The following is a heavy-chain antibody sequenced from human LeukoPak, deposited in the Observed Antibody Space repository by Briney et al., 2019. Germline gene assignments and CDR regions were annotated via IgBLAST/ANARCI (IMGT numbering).Heavy chain of an antibody. CDR2: ISWDGGST. V-gene: IGHV3-43*01. Sequence: GGSLRLSCEASGFTFDDYTMHWVRQAPGKGLEWVSLISWDGGSTYYADSVKGRFTISRDNSKNSLYLQMNSLRTEDTALYYCAKDRGRYYYYYMDVWGKGTTVTVSS. J-gene: IGHJ6*03. CDR3: AKDRGRYYYYYMDV. CDR1: GFTFDDYT.